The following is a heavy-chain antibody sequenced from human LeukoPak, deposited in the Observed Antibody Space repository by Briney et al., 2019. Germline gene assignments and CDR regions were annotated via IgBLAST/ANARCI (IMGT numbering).Heavy chain of an antibody. CDR2: ISDSGST. CDR3: ARHLKKDGYNYYFDY. V-gene: IGHV4-59*08. Sequence: SETLSLTCTVSGGSSSTDYWSSIRQPPGKGLEWIGFISDSGSTDYNPSLTSRVTISVDTSKNQFSLRLSSVTAADTAVYYCARHLKKDGYNYYFDYWGQGTLVTVSS. D-gene: IGHD5-24*01. CDR1: GGSSSTDY. J-gene: IGHJ4*02.